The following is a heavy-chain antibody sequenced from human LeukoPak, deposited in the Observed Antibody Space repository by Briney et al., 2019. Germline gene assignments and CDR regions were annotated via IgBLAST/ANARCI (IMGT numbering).Heavy chain of an antibody. J-gene: IGHJ4*02. CDR3: ARAEWELLPLYYFDY. CDR1: GGSFSGYY. V-gene: IGHV4-34*01. Sequence: KPSETLSLTCAVYGGSFSGYYWSWIRQPPGKGLEWIGEINHSGSTNYNPSLKSRVTISVDTSKNQFSLKLSSVTAADTAVYYCARAEWELLPLYYFDYWGQGILVTVSS. D-gene: IGHD1-26*01. CDR2: INHSGST.